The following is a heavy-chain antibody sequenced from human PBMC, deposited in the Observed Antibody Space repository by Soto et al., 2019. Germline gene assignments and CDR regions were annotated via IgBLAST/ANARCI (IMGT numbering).Heavy chain of an antibody. V-gene: IGHV1-69*08. D-gene: IGHD2-2*01. CDR3: ARDNYPVVVPGAPEAGALDI. CDR1: GGTFRTYS. J-gene: IGHJ3*02. CDR2: IIPILDIA. Sequence: QVQLVQSGAEVKKPGSSVKISCKVSGGTFRTYSISWVRQAPGQGLEWMGRIIPILDIANYAQKFQGRVTISADKSTSTAYMDLSSLRSEDTAVFYCARDNYPVVVPGAPEAGALDIWGHGTMVTVSS.